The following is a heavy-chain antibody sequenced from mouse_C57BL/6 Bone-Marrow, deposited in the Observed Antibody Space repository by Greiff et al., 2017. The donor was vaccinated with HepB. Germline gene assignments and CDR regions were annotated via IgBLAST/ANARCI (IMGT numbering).Heavy chain of an antibody. J-gene: IGHJ3*01. CDR1: GFSLTSYG. CDR3: ARNGHYYGSWFAY. V-gene: IGHV2-2*01. CDR2: IWSGGST. Sequence: VQLKESGPGLVQPSQSLSITCTVSGFSLTSYGVHWVRQSPGKGLEWLGVIWSGGSTDYNAAFISRLSISKDNSKSQVFFKMNSLQADDTAIYYCARNGHYYGSWFAYWGQGTLVTVSA. D-gene: IGHD1-1*01.